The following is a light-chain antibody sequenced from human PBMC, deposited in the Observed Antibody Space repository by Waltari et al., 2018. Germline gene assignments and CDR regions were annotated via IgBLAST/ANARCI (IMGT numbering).Light chain of an antibody. Sequence: QSVLTQPRSVSESPGQSVTISCTGTSSDVGRYPFVSWYQQHPGEAPNLMIYADNKRPSGVPARFSGSKSGNTASLTISRRQAEDEADYFCCSFAGTYTFWVFGGGTKLTVL. V-gene: IGLV2-11*01. CDR1: SSDVGRYPF. J-gene: IGLJ3*02. CDR2: ADN. CDR3: CSFAGTYTFWV.